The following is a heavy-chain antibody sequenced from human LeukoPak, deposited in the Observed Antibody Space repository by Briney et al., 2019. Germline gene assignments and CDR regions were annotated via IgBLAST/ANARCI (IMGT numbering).Heavy chain of an antibody. D-gene: IGHD1-26*01. CDR3: AKLGAGPGSLTHFDY. CDR1: GLTFSNSA. J-gene: IGHJ4*02. Sequence: GGSLRLSCVASGLTFSNSAMSWVRQAPGKGLEWVSGISGSGGSTFYADSGKGRFTIDRENCRSSLYLQMNSLRVEDTAIYYCAKLGAGPGSLTHFDYWGQGILVTVSS. V-gene: IGHV3-23*01. CDR2: ISGSGGST.